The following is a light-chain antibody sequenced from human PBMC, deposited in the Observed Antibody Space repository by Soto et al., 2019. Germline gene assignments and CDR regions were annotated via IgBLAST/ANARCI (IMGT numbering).Light chain of an antibody. Sequence: EIVLTQSPSTLSLSPGDRATLSCRTSQSVSSDFLAWYQQKPGQAPRHLIYATSNRTTGIPDRFSGSRSGTDFILTISRLEPEDFAVYYCQQYSTPPRMYTFGLGTKLEIK. V-gene: IGKV3-20*01. CDR1: QSVSSDF. J-gene: IGKJ2*01. CDR3: QQYSTPPRMYT. CDR2: ATS.